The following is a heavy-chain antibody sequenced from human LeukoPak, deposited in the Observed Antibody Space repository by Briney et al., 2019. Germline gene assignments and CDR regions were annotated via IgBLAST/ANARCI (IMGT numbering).Heavy chain of an antibody. Sequence: ASVKVSCKASGYTFTSYYMHWVRQAPGQGLEWMGIINSSGGSTSYAQKFQGRVTMTRDTSTSTVYMELSSLRSEDTAVYYCAREGDDYGDYRYFDYWGQGTLVTVSS. CDR1: GYTFTSYY. CDR3: AREGDDYGDYRYFDY. J-gene: IGHJ4*02. D-gene: IGHD4-17*01. V-gene: IGHV1-46*01. CDR2: INSSGGST.